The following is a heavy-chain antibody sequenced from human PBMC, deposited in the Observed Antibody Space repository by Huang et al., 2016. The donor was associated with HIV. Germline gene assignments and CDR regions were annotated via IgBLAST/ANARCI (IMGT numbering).Heavy chain of an antibody. CDR2: MNGTGTTP. CDR3: AKVRGSGSFYNDN. CDR1: GFTFNRFA. V-gene: IGHV3-23*01. J-gene: IGHJ4*01. D-gene: IGHD3-10*01. Sequence: EVQLLESGGGLVQPGGSLRLSCAASGFTFNRFAMSWFRQAPGKGLEWCAAMNGTGTTPYSANSLKGRFTISRDNSRNALYLQLNSLRADDTAVYYCAKVRGSGSFYNDNWGHGTLVTVSS.